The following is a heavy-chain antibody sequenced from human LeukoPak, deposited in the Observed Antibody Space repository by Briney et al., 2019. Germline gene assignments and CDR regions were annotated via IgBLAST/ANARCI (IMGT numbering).Heavy chain of an antibody. V-gene: IGHV1-18*01. J-gene: IGHJ4*02. CDR2: ISAYNGNT. Sequence: AASVKVSCKASGYTFTSYGISWVRQAPGQGLEWMGWISAYNGNTNYAQKLQGRVTMTTDTSTSTAYMELRSLRSDDTAVYYCARETYYYDSSGYYPFDYWGQGTLVTVSS. CDR1: GYTFTSYG. CDR3: ARETYYYDSSGYYPFDY. D-gene: IGHD3-22*01.